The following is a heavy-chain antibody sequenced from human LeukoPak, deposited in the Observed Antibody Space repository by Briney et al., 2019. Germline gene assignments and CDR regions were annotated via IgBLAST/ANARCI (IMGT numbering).Heavy chain of an antibody. V-gene: IGHV4-61*08. D-gene: IGHD3-16*01. J-gene: IGHJ6*02. CDR2: IYYNGNT. CDR3: ARAPVTSVFRGVMGYIYYYGMDV. Sequence: SETLSLTCTVSGGSISSGGYYWSWIRQPPGKGLEWIGYIYYNGNTDYNPSLKSRVTISVDTSRNQFSLRVSSVTAADTAVYYCARAPVTSVFRGVMGYIYYYGMDVWGQGTTVTVSS. CDR1: GGSISSGGYY.